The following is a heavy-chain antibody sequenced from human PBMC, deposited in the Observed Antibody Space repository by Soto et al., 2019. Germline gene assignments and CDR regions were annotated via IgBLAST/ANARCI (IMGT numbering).Heavy chain of an antibody. CDR1: GYTFTDYY. D-gene: IGHD3-16*01. CDR2: INPNSGGT. Sequence: QVQLVQSGAEVKKPGASVKVSCKASGYTFTDYYMQWVRQAPGQGLEWMGWINPNSGGTNYAQKFQGRVTVTMDTSISTAYIELRSLRSDDTAVYYCARGGSKGWPYYYGMDVWGQGTTITVSS. J-gene: IGHJ6*02. V-gene: IGHV1-2*02. CDR3: ARGGSKGWPYYYGMDV.